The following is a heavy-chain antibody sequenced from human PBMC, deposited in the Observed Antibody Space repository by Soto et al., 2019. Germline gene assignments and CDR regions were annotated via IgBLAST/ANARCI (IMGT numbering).Heavy chain of an antibody. CDR3: ARARFDDILTGYYYYYMDV. V-gene: IGHV4-59*01. CDR1: GGSISSYY. D-gene: IGHD3-9*01. CDR2: IYYSGST. Sequence: PSETLSLTCTVSGGSISSYYWSWIRQPPGKGLEWIGYIYYSGSTNYNPSLKSRVTISVDTSKNQSSLKLSSVTAADTAVYYCARARFDDILTGYYYYYMDVWGKGTTVTVSS. J-gene: IGHJ6*03.